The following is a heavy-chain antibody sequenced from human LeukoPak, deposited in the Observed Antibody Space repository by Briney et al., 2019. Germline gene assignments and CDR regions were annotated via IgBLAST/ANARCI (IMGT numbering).Heavy chain of an antibody. CDR2: INQDGSQR. V-gene: IGHV3-7*04. CDR1: GFTFTSYW. Sequence: GGSLRLSCAASGFTFTSYWLTWVRQAPGKGLEWVANINQDGSQRYHVDSVKGRFTISRDNSSNTLYLQMESLTTDDTAVYYCAKDQCIGGYCYLDYWGQGTLVTVSS. J-gene: IGHJ4*02. CDR3: AKDQCIGGYCYLDY. D-gene: IGHD2-15*01.